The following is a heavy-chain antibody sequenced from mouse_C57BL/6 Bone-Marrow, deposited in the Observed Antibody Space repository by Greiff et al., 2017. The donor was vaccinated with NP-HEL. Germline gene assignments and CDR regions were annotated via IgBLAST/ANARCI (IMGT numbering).Heavy chain of an antibody. Sequence: QVQLQQSGAELVMPGASVKLSCKASGYTFTSYWMHWVKQRPGQGLEWIGEIDPSDSYTNYNQKFKGKSTLTVDKSSSTAYMQLSSLTSEDSAVYYCARGGFELGPFYFDYWGQGTTLTVSS. V-gene: IGHV1-69*01. D-gene: IGHD4-1*01. J-gene: IGHJ2*01. CDR1: GYTFTSYW. CDR3: ARGGFELGPFYFDY. CDR2: IDPSDSYT.